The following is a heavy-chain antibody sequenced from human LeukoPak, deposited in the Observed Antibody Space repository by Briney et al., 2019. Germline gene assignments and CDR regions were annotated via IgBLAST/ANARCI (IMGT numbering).Heavy chain of an antibody. CDR1: GFTFDDYA. D-gene: IGHD6-13*01. CDR3: AKGGKLVRAFDY. V-gene: IGHV3-9*01. J-gene: IGHJ4*02. Sequence: GGSLRLSCAASGFTFDDYAMHWVRQAPGKGLEWVSGISWNSGSIAYADSVKGRFTISRDNAKNSLYLQMNSLRAEDTALYYCAKGGKLVRAFDYWGQGTLVTVSS. CDR2: ISWNSGSI.